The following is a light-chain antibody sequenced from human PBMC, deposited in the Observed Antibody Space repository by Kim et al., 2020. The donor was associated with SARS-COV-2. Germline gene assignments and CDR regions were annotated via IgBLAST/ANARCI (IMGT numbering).Light chain of an antibody. J-gene: IGKJ4*01. Sequence: DIQMTQSPSSLSASVGDRVTITCRASQGISNYLTWYQQKPGKAPKLLIYAASTLQTGVPSRFSGSGYRTDFTLTICGLQTEDIARYNCQKYYSVPLTFCGGTKV. V-gene: IGKV1-27*01. CDR1: QGISNY. CDR3: QKYYSVPLT. CDR2: AAS.